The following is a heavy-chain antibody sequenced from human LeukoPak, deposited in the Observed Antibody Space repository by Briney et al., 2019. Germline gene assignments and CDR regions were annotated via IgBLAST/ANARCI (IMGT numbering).Heavy chain of an antibody. D-gene: IGHD1-26*01. CDR3: ARDQGGATRIDY. V-gene: IGHV3-74*01. CDR2: INSDGRST. CDR1: GFTFNTYW. Sequence: PGGSLRLSRAASGFTFNTYWMHWVRQAPGKGLVWVSHINSDGRSTSYADSVKGRFTISRDNAKKTLYLQMNSLRVQETAVYYCARDQGGATRIDYWGQGTLVTVSS. J-gene: IGHJ4*02.